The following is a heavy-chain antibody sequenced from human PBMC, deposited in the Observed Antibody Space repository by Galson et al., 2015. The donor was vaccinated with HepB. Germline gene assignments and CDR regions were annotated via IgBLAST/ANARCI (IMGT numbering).Heavy chain of an antibody. J-gene: IGHJ4*02. CDR3: ARDAYSSGWVGGFDY. CDR2: IIPIFCIA. D-gene: IGHD6-19*01. V-gene: IGHV1-69*13. Sequence: SVKVSCKASGGTFSSYAISWVRQAPGQGLEWMGGIIPIFCIANYAQKFQGRVTITADESTSTAYMELSSLRSEDTAVYYCARDAYSSGWVGGFDYWGQGTLVTVSS. CDR1: GGTFSSYA.